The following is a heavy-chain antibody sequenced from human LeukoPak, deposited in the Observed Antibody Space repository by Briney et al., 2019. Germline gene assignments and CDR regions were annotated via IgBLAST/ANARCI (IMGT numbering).Heavy chain of an antibody. D-gene: IGHD3-3*01. CDR3: ARGGGLLEWLLFAFDY. Sequence: GGSLRLSCAASGFTFSSYAMSWVRQAPGKGLEWVSAISGSGGSTYYADSVKGRFTISRDNSKNTLYLQMNSLRAEDTAVYYCARGGGLLEWLLFAFDYWGQGTLVTVSS. CDR2: ISGSGGST. CDR1: GFTFSSYA. J-gene: IGHJ4*02. V-gene: IGHV3-23*01.